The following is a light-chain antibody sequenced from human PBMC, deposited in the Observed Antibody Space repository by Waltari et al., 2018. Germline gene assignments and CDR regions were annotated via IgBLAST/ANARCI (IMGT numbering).Light chain of an antibody. CDR3: QTWATGIQV. CDR1: SGHTNYA. Sequence: QLVLTQSPSASASLGASVKLTCTLSSGHTNYAIAWHQQQPGKGPRYLMKLNSDGSHTKGDGIPDRFSGSSSGAERYLTISSLQSEDEADYYCQTWATGIQVFGGGTKLTVL. J-gene: IGLJ2*01. V-gene: IGLV4-69*01. CDR2: LNSDGSH.